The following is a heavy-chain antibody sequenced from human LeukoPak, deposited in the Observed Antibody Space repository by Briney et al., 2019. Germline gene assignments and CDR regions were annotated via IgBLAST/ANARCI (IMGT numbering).Heavy chain of an antibody. J-gene: IGHJ4*02. V-gene: IGHV1-2*02. CDR3: ARVSWNDY. CDR2: INPNSGGT. D-gene: IGHD1-1*01. CDR1: GYTFTSYG. Sequence: GASVKVSCKASGYTFTSYGISWVRQAPGQGLEWMGWINPNSGGTNYAQKFQGRVTMTRDTSISTVYMELSSLRFDDTAVYYCARVSWNDYWGQGTLVTVSS.